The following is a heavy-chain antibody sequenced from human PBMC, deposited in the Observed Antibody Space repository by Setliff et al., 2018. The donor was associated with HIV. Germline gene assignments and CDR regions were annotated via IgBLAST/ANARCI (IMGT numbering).Heavy chain of an antibody. CDR2: IKASESK. Sequence: SETLSLTCAVYGETFSNFYWSWIRQAPGKGLEWIGEIKASESKHNNPSLKSRVTMSVDTSKKQFSLKLTSVTAADTAVYYCARDGYINQRNWFDPWGQGTLVTVSS. V-gene: IGHV4-34*01. CDR1: GETFSNFY. J-gene: IGHJ5*02. D-gene: IGHD1-1*01. CDR3: ARDGYINQRNWFDP.